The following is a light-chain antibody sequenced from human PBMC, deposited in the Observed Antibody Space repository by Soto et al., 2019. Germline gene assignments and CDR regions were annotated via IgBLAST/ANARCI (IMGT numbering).Light chain of an antibody. V-gene: IGKV3-15*01. J-gene: IGKJ2*01. CDR2: AAS. Sequence: EIVMTQSPATLSVSPGERATLSCRASQSVSSKLAWYQQKPGQAPRLRIYAASTRATGIPARFSGSGSGTEFTLTITSLQSEDFAVYYCQQYSNWPPYTFGQGTKLEIK. CDR3: QQYSNWPPYT. CDR1: QSVSSK.